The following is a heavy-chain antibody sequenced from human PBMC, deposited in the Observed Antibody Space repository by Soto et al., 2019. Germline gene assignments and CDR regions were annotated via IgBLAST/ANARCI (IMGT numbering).Heavy chain of an antibody. CDR2: IYYSGST. V-gene: IGHV4-39*07. Sequence: PSETLSLTCTVSGGSVSSSSYYWGWIRQPPGKGLEWIGYIYYSGSTYYNPPLKSRVTISVDTSKNQFSLKLSSVTAADTAVYYCARGFTYYYDSSGYYSLAFDIWGQGTMVNVSS. J-gene: IGHJ3*02. CDR1: GGSVSSSSYY. D-gene: IGHD3-22*01. CDR3: ARGFTYYYDSSGYYSLAFDI.